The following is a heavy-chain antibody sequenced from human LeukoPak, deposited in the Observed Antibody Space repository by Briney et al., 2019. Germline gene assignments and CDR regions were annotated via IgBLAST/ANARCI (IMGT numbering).Heavy chain of an antibody. J-gene: IGHJ4*02. V-gene: IGHV3-7*03. D-gene: IGHD3-22*01. CDR2: IKQDGNDK. CDR3: ANRRVYYYDSSGYYEDYYFDY. Sequence: GGSLTLSCAASGFPLSSYLKSWVRQAPGKGLEWVANIKQDGNDKYHVDSVKGRFTISRDNAKNSLYLQMNSLRAEDTAVYYCANRRVYYYDSSGYYEDYYFDYWGQGTLVTVSS. CDR1: GFPLSSYL.